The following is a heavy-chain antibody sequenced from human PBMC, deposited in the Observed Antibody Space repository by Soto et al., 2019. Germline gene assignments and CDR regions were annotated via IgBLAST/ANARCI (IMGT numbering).Heavy chain of an antibody. CDR3: ARFLLTLTTPYYYDMDV. V-gene: IGHV1-18*01. CDR2: ISASNGNT. Sequence: AASVKVSCKASGYTFSNYAISWVRQAPGQGLEWMGWISASNGNTNYAQKLQARVTMTTDTSTSTAYMELRSLRSDDTAVYYCARFLLTLTTPYYYDMDVWGQGTTVTVSS. CDR1: GYTFSNYA. D-gene: IGHD4-4*01. J-gene: IGHJ6*02.